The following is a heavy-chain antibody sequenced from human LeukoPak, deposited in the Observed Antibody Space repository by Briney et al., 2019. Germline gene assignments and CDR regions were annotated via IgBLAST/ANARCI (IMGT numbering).Heavy chain of an antibody. CDR1: TFTFSDDY. D-gene: IGHD3-3*01. Sequence: PGGSLRLSCTASTFTFSDDYMGWSRQAPGKGPEWVSSISPGSSYKFCADSVEGRFTISRDDAKNSVYLQMNNLRVDDTAVYYCATERLGIFEFWGQGSLVTASS. CDR2: ISPGSSYK. J-gene: IGHJ4*02. V-gene: IGHV3-11*05. CDR3: ATERLGIFEF.